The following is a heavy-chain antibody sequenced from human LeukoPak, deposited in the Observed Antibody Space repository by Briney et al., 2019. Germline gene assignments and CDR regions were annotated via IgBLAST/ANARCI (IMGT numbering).Heavy chain of an antibody. V-gene: IGHV3-30-3*01. J-gene: IGHJ4*02. CDR3: ARGVINYDSGGYLEQWDFDY. D-gene: IGHD3-22*01. CDR1: GFTFSSYA. CDR2: ISYDGSNK. Sequence: PGGSLRLSCAASGFTFSSYAMHWVRQAPGKGLEWVAVISYDGSNKYYADSVKGRFTISRDNSKNTLYLQMNSLRAEDTAVYYCARGVINYDSGGYLEQWDFDYWGGGPRVTVSS.